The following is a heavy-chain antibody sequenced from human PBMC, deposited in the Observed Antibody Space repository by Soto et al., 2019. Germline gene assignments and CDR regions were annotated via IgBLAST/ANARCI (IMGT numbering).Heavy chain of an antibody. J-gene: IGHJ4*02. CDR1: GGSISTRSSY. D-gene: IGHD4-17*01. Sequence: SETLSLTCTVSGGSISTRSSYCGWIRQPPGKGLEWVGSIYYIGNTYYNPSLKSRGSISIDSSKTRFSLTLNSMTTAAKAVSYCGAQDYVAKGYHFETWGQGRMVTFPS. V-gene: IGHV4-39*02. CDR3: GAQDYVAKGYHFET. CDR2: IYYIGNT.